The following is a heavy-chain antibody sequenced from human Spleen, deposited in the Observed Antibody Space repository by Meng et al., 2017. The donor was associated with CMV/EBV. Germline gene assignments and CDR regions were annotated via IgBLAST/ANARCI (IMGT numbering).Heavy chain of an antibody. V-gene: IGHV1-8*01. CDR3: AETTVTTYAYYYGMDV. D-gene: IGHD4-17*01. CDR1: GYTFNSSD. J-gene: IGHJ6*02. Sequence: ASVKVSCKASGYTFNSSDINWVRQATGQGLEWMGWMNPNTGNTGYAQKFQGRVTMTRNTSISTAYMELSSLRSEDTAVYYCAETTVTTYAYYYGMDVWGQGTTVTVSS. CDR2: MNPNTGNT.